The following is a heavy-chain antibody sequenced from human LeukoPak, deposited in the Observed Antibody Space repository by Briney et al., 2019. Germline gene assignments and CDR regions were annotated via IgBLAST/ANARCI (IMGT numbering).Heavy chain of an antibody. CDR2: IYYSGST. CDR1: GGSISSYY. D-gene: IGHD6-13*01. V-gene: IGHV4-59*01. Sequence: SETLSLTCTVSGGSISSYYWSWIRQPPGKGLEWIGYIYYSGSTKYNPSLTSRVTISVDTSKNQFSLNLSSVTAADTAVYYCAGGAAGTRDYWGQGTLVTVSS. CDR3: AGGAAGTRDY. J-gene: IGHJ4*02.